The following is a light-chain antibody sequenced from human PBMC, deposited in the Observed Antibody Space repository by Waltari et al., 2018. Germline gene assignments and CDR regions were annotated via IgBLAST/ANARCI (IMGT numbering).Light chain of an antibody. V-gene: IGKV1-5*01. J-gene: IGKJ2*01. CDR2: DVS. Sequence: IQMTQSPSALSASVGDRVTLTCRASQRINTWMAWSQPRPGKAPKVMIYDVSTLESGVPSRFSGSGSGTEFTLAINNLQPEDFATYYCQQYYRYYTFGQGTKLEIK. CDR1: QRINTW. CDR3: QQYYRYYT.